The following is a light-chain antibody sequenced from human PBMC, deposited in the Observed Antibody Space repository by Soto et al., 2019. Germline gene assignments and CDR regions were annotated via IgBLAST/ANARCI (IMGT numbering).Light chain of an antibody. CDR2: DVS. Sequence: IQMTQSRSSLSASVGERVTITFRASQDISDDVGWYQQKPGKAPKLLLYDVSSLESGVPSRFSGSGSGAEFTLTISSLQPDDFATYYCQHYNSYSEAFGQGTKVDI. CDR3: QHYNSYSEA. V-gene: IGKV1-13*02. J-gene: IGKJ1*01. CDR1: QDISDD.